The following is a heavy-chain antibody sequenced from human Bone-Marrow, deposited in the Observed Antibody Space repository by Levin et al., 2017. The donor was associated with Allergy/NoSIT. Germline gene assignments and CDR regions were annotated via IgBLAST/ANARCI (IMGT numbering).Heavy chain of an antibody. J-gene: IGHJ4*02. V-gene: IGHV1-18*01. CDR2: ISAYNGNT. CDR3: ARDLNDFWSGSLGYFDY. CDR1: GYTFTSYG. D-gene: IGHD3-3*01. Sequence: GESLKISCKASGYTFTSYGISWVRQAPGQGLEWMGWISAYNGNTNYAQKLQGRVTMTTDTSTSTAYMELRSLRSDDTAVYYCARDLNDFWSGSLGYFDYWGQGTLVTVSS.